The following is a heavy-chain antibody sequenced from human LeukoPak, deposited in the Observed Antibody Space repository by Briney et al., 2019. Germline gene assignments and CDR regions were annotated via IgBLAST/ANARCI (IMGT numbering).Heavy chain of an antibody. V-gene: IGHV5-51*01. CDR3: ARHVRWFGELVPDDAFDI. CDR1: GYSFTNYW. Sequence: GESLKISCKGSGYSFTNYWIGWVRQMPGRGLEWMGIFYPGDSDTRYSPSFQGQVTISADKSIRTAYLQWSSLKASDTAMYYRARHVRWFGELVPDDAFDIWGQGTMVTVSS. J-gene: IGHJ3*02. D-gene: IGHD3-10*01. CDR2: FYPGDSDT.